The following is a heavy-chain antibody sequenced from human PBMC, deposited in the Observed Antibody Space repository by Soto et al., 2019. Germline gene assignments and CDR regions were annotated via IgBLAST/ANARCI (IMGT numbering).Heavy chain of an antibody. D-gene: IGHD6-19*01. CDR1: GGSISSGGYY. V-gene: IGHV4-31*03. CDR3: ARVGYSSGWTTDY. J-gene: IGHJ4*02. CDR2: IYYSGST. Sequence: QVQLQESGPGLVKPSQTLSLTCTVSGGSISSGGYYWSWIRQHPGKGLEWIGYIYYSGSTYYNPSLKSRVTRSVDTSKTQFSLKLSSVTAADTAVYYCARVGYSSGWTTDYWGQGTLVTVSS.